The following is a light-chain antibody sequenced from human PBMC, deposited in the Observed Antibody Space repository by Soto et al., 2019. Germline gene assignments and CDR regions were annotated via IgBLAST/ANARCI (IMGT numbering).Light chain of an antibody. CDR2: MGS. CDR3: MQALQAPLT. Sequence: DIVMTQSPLSLPVTPGEPASISCRSSQSLLHSNGYNYLDWFLQKPGQSPQLLIYMGSNRASGVPDRFSGSGSGTDFTLKIIRVEAEDVGIYYCMQALQAPLTFGGGTKVEI. J-gene: IGKJ4*01. V-gene: IGKV2-28*01. CDR1: QSLLHSNGYNY.